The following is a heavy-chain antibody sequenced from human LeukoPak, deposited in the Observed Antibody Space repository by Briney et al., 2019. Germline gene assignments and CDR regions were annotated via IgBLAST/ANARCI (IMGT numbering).Heavy chain of an antibody. V-gene: IGHV3-23*01. CDR1: GFTFSSYG. CDR2: ISGSGGST. CDR3: AKDSRSLPYCFDF. J-gene: IGHJ4*02. Sequence: GGSLRLSSAASGFTFSSYGMTWVRQAPGKGLEWVSTISGSGGSTYYADSVKGRFTISRDNSKDTVYLHVNSLRAEDTAVYYCAKDSRSLPYCFDFWGQGTLVTVSS.